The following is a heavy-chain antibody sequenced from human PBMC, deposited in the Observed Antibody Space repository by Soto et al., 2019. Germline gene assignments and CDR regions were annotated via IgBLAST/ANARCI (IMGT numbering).Heavy chain of an antibody. D-gene: IGHD2-2*01. CDR3: AREAPYPSYCSSTSCYGDYFDY. V-gene: IGHV3-33*01. CDR2: IWYDGSNK. J-gene: IGHJ4*02. Sequence: QVQLVESGGGVVQPGRSLRLSCAASGFTFSSYGMHWVRQAPGKGLEWVAVIWYDGSNKYYADSVKGRFTISRDNSKNTLYLQRNSLRAEDTAVYYCAREAPYPSYCSSTSCYGDYFDYWGQGTLVTVSS. CDR1: GFTFSSYG.